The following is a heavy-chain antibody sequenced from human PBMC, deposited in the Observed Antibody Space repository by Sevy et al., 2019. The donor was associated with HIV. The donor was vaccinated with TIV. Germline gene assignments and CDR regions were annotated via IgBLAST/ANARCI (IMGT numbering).Heavy chain of an antibody. Sequence: GGSLRLSCAASGFTFSNYWMTWVRQAPGKGLEWVANIKRDGSEKYYVASVKGRFTISRDNAKNSMYMQMNSLRAEDTAVYYCARDCNSASCLWGLDVWGQWTTVTVSS. J-gene: IGHJ6*02. D-gene: IGHD2-2*01. CDR2: IKRDGSEK. CDR1: GFTFSNYW. V-gene: IGHV3-7*03. CDR3: ARDCNSASCLWGLDV.